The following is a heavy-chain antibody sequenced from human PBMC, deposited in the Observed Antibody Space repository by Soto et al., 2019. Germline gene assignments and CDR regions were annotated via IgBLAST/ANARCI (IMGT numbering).Heavy chain of an antibody. D-gene: IGHD6-13*01. CDR2: ISWDGGST. Sequence: SGGSLRLSCAASGFTFDEYTMHWVRQAPGKGLEWVSLISWDGGSTYYADSVKGRFTISRDNSKNSLYLQMNGLRTEDTALYYCAKGDPAAGDYYYYGMDVWGQGTTVTVSS. CDR3: AKGDPAAGDYYYYGMDV. CDR1: GFTFDEYT. J-gene: IGHJ6*02. V-gene: IGHV3-43*01.